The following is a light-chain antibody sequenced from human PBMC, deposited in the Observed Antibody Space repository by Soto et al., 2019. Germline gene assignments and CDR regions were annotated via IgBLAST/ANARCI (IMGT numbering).Light chain of an antibody. CDR1: SSDVGGYNY. CDR2: DVS. V-gene: IGLV2-14*01. J-gene: IGLJ1*01. Sequence: QAVVTQPASVSGSPGQSITISCTGTSSDVGGYNYVSWYQQHPGKAPKLMIYDVSNRPSGVSNRFSGSKSGNTASLTISGLQAEDEADYYCSSYTSSSTLAYVFGTGTKVTVL. CDR3: SSYTSSSTLAYV.